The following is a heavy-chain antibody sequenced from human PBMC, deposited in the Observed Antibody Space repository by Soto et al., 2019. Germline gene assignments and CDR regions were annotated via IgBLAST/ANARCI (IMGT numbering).Heavy chain of an antibody. V-gene: IGHV1-18*01. CDR3: ARGWGYYDSSSDFDY. D-gene: IGHD3-22*01. J-gene: IGHJ4*02. Sequence: ASVKVSCKASAYTFTSYGISWVRQAPGQGLEWMGWISAYNGNTNYAQKLQGRVTMTTDTSTSTAYMELRSLRSDDTAVYYCARGWGYYDSSSDFDYWGQGTLVTVSS. CDR1: AYTFTSYG. CDR2: ISAYNGNT.